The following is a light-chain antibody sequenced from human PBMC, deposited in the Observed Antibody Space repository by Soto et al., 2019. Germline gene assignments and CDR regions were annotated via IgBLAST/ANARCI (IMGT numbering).Light chain of an antibody. Sequence: EIAMTQSPATLSLSPGERATLSCGTSQSVGSNLAWYCKKPGQAPRLVIYDASTRATGIPARFSGSGSGTEFTLTISSLHSEDFAVYYCQQYRNWPTIPFGQGTKVDIX. CDR2: DAS. CDR3: QQYRNWPTIP. J-gene: IGKJ1*01. CDR1: QSVGSN. V-gene: IGKV3-15*01.